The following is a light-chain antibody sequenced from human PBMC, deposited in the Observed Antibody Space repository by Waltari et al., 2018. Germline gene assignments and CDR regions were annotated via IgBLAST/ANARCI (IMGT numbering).Light chain of an antibody. J-gene: IGLJ1*01. V-gene: IGLV2-11*01. CDR2: DVS. Sequence: QSALTQPRSMSGSPGQSVTISCPGTSSDVGGYNYVPWYHQHPGKAPKLMIYDVSKRPSGVPDRFSGSKSGNTASLTISGLQAEDEADYYCCSYAGSYTLYVFGTGTKVTVL. CDR1: SSDVGGYNY. CDR3: CSYAGSYTLYV.